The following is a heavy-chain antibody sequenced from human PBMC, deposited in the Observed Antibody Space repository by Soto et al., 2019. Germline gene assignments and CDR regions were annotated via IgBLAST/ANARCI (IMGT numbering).Heavy chain of an antibody. CDR1: GGSSSGYY. J-gene: IGHJ6*03. CDR3: ASRYYYMDV. V-gene: IGHV4-34*01. Sequence: SETLSLTCAVYGGSSSGYYWSWIRQPPGKGLEWIGEINHSGSTNYNPSLKSRVTISVDTSKNQFSLKLSSVTAADTAVYYCASRYYYMDVWGKGATVTVSS. CDR2: INHSGST.